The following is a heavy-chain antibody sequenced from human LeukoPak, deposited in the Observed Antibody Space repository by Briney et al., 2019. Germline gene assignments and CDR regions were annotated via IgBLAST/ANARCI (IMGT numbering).Heavy chain of an antibody. CDR2: INPHSGGT. CDR1: GYTLTAYY. CDR3: ARELIVATIGVDY. Sequence: ASVKVSCQTSGYTLTAYYIHWVRQARGQGLEWMAWINPHSGGTNYAQKFQGRVTMTRDAPISTAYMQLYRLPYDYTAVYYFARELIVATIGVDYWGQGTLVTVSS. D-gene: IGHD5-12*01. V-gene: IGHV1-2*02. J-gene: IGHJ4*02.